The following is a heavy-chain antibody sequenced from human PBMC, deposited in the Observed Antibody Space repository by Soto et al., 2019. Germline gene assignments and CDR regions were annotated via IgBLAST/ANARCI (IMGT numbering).Heavy chain of an antibody. D-gene: IGHD2-8*02. J-gene: IGHJ4*02. CDR2: IYYSGST. V-gene: IGHV4-59*01. CDR3: ARGRILGFFDY. Sequence: SETLSLTCTVSGGSISSYYWSWIRQPPGKGLEWIGYIYYSGSTNYNPSLKSRVTISVDTSKNQFSLKLSSVTAADTAVYYCARGRILGFFDYWGQGTLVTVSS. CDR1: GGSISSYY.